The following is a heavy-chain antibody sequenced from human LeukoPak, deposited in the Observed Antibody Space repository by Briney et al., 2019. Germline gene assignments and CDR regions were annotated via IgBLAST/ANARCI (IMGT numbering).Heavy chain of an antibody. D-gene: IGHD6-19*01. V-gene: IGHV3-74*01. CDR2: INTDGTVT. CDR1: GFTFSKYW. Sequence: GGSLRLSCAASGFTFSKYWMLWVRQAPGKGLECVSRINTDGTVTSYADSVKGRFTVSRDNADNTMFLQMNSVRDEDTAVYYCATKQWLAPPPDSWGQGTPVTVSS. J-gene: IGHJ4*02. CDR3: ATKQWLAPPPDS.